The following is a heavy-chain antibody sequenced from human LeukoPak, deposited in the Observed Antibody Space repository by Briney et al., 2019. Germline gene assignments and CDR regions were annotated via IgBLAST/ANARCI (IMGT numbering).Heavy chain of an antibody. Sequence: SETLSLTCTVSGGSISSGDYYWSCIRQPPGKGLECIGNIYYGGRIYYNLSLKSRVAISVDTSKNQFSLKLSSVTAADTAVYYCATTPYGDHGAWGAFGLWGQGTMVTVSS. V-gene: IGHV4-30-4*01. J-gene: IGHJ3*01. CDR1: GGSISSGDYY. D-gene: IGHD4-17*01. CDR3: ATTPYGDHGAWGAFGL. CDR2: IYYGGRI.